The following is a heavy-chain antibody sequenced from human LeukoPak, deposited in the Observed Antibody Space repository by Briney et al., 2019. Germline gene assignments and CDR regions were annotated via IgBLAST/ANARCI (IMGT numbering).Heavy chain of an antibody. CDR1: PDSISGSNYY. Sequence: KPSETLSLTCTVSPDSISGSNYYWGWIRQPPGKGLEWIGSIYYSGSTYYNPSLKSRVTISVDTSKNQFSLNLGSVTAADTAVYYCASPTTMTTAIGYWGQGTLVTVSS. CDR3: ASPTTMTTAIGY. D-gene: IGHD4-17*01. CDR2: IYYSGST. V-gene: IGHV4-39*01. J-gene: IGHJ4*02.